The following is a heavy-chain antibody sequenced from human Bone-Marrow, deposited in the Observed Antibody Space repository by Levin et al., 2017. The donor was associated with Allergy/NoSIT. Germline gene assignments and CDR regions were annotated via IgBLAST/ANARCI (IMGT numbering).Heavy chain of an antibody. J-gene: IGHJ5*02. CDR1: GFTFSDYE. Sequence: GESLKISCAASGFTFSDYEMTWVRQAPGKGLEWIAYISSNAGNKYYADSVRGRFTISRDNAKNSLFLEMHSLRADDTAVYYCARVGARLGLISEDWFDPWGQGSQVTVSS. V-gene: IGHV3-48*03. CDR2: ISSNAGNK. CDR3: ARVGARLGLISEDWFDP. D-gene: IGHD3-16*01.